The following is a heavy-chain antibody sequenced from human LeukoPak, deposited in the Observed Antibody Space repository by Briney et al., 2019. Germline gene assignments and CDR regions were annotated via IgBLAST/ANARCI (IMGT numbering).Heavy chain of an antibody. Sequence: SETLSLTCTVSGGSISSGSYYWSWIRQPAGKGLEWIGRIYTSGSTNYNPSLKSRVTISVDTSKNQFSLKLTSVTAADTAVYYCARGRITMIRGIIISGYFDYWGQGALVTVSS. CDR2: IYTSGST. D-gene: IGHD3-10*01. V-gene: IGHV4-61*02. CDR1: GGSISSGSYY. CDR3: ARGRITMIRGIIISGYFDY. J-gene: IGHJ4*02.